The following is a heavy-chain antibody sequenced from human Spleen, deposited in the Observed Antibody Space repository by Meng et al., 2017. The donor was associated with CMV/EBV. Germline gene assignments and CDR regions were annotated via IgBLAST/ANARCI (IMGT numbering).Heavy chain of an antibody. J-gene: IGHJ4*02. Sequence: QVQLQELGPGLVKPSATLSLTCTFSGGSISSYYWSWIRQPAGKGLEWIGRIYTSGSTNYNPSLRSRVTISIDTPSSQFFLMLASVTAADTAVYYCARERRHWYGSGSFDFWGQGTLVTVSS. D-gene: IGHD3-10*01. CDR1: GGSISSYY. V-gene: IGHV4-4*07. CDR3: ARERRHWYGSGSFDF. CDR2: IYTSGST.